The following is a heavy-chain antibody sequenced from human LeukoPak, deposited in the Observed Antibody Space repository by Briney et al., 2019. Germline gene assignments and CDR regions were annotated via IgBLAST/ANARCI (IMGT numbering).Heavy chain of an antibody. Sequence: GGSLRLSCAASGFTFSSYAMSWVRQAPGKGLEWVSAISGSGGDTYYADSVKGRFTISRDNSKNTLFLQMNSLRAEDTAVYYCAKYDSFDHYYDSSGRFDCWGQGTLVTVSS. CDR1: GFTFSSYA. V-gene: IGHV3-23*01. CDR2: ISGSGGDT. CDR3: AKYDSFDHYYDSSGRFDC. D-gene: IGHD3-22*01. J-gene: IGHJ4*02.